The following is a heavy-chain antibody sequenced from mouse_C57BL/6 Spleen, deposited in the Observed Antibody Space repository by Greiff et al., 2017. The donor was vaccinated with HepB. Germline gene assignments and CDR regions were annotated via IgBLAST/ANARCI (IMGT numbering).Heavy chain of an antibody. CDR2: IYPRSGNT. CDR3: ARGAYGNYEGNYAMDY. Sequence: VQLVESGAELARPGASVKLSCKASGYTFTSYGISWVKQRTGQGLEWIGEIYPRSGNTYYNEKFKGKATLTADKSSSTAYMELRSLTSEDSAVYFCARGAYGNYEGNYAMDYWGQGTSVTVSS. J-gene: IGHJ4*01. D-gene: IGHD2-1*01. CDR1: GYTFTSYG. V-gene: IGHV1-81*01.